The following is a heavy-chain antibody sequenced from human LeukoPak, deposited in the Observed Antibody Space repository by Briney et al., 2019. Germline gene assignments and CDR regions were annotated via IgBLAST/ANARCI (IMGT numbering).Heavy chain of an antibody. CDR1: GYTFTSYD. CDR3: ASGRVIDYYYYYGMDV. V-gene: IGHV1-8*01. CDR2: MNPNSGNT. Sequence: ASVKVSCKASGYTFTSYDINWVRQATGQGLEWMGWMNPNSGNTGYAQKFQGRVTMTRNTSISTAYMELSSLRSEDTAVYYCASGRVIDYYYYYGMDVWGQGTTVTVSS. J-gene: IGHJ6*02. D-gene: IGHD3-16*02.